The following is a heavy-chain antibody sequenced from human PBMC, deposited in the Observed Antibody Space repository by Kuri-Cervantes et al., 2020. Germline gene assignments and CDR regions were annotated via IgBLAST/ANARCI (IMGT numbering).Heavy chain of an antibody. CDR3: ARERPRGANYFDY. J-gene: IGHJ4*02. CDR2: ISSSSSYI. CDR1: GFTFSTYS. D-gene: IGHD5-12*01. V-gene: IGHV3-21*01. Sequence: LSLTCAASGFTFSTYSMNWVRQAPGKGLEWVSSISSSSSYIYYADSVKGRYTISRDNAKNSLYLQMNSLRDEDTAVYYCARERPRGANYFDYWGRGTLVTVSS.